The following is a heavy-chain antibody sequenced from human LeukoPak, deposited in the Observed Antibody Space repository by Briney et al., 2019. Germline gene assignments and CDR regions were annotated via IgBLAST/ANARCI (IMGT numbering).Heavy chain of an antibody. Sequence: ASGKVSCKASGYIFTSYYMHWVRQAPGQGLEWMGIINPSGGRTSYTQKFQGTVTMTRDTSTNTVYMELSSLRSADTAVYYCARDHEQQLVLRGGYFDYWGQGTLVTVSS. CDR1: GYIFTSYY. CDR3: ARDHEQQLVLRGGYFDY. CDR2: INPSGGRT. D-gene: IGHD6-13*01. V-gene: IGHV1-46*01. J-gene: IGHJ4*02.